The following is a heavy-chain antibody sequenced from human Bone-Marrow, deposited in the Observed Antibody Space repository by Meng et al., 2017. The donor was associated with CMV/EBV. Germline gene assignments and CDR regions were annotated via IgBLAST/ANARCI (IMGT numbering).Heavy chain of an antibody. Sequence: SGGSVSGGSYYWSWIRQPPGKGLEWIGYISDSGSTDYNPSLESRVTISIDTSKNHFSLKLTSVTSADTAVYFCARGGGYYDSATFDFWGQGSPVTVSS. D-gene: IGHD3-22*01. J-gene: IGHJ4*02. CDR2: ISDSGST. V-gene: IGHV4-61*03. CDR3: ARGGGYYDSATFDF. CDR1: GGSVSGGSYY.